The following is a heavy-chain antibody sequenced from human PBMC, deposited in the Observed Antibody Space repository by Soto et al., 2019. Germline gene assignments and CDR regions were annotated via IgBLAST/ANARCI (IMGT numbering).Heavy chain of an antibody. V-gene: IGHV1-8*02. D-gene: IGHD3-3*01. J-gene: IGHJ3*02. Sequence: GASVKVSCKASGGTFSNYTISWVRQAPGQGLEWMGWMNPNSGNTGYAQKFQGRVTMTRNTSISTAYMELSSLRSEDTAVYYCAREVRFLEWSIDAFDIWGQGTMVTVSS. CDR2: MNPNSGNT. CDR1: GGTFSNYT. CDR3: AREVRFLEWSIDAFDI.